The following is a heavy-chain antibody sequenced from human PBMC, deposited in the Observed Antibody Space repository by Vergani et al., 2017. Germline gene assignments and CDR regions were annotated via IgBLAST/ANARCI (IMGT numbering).Heavy chain of an antibody. CDR3: ATKSCGTPGWQIDYFRE. CDR2: ISYDGTQK. D-gene: IGHD2-15*01. Sequence: QVHLVESGGGVVQPGRSLRLSCVVSGFTSSYYSMHWVRQAPGKGLEWVAVISYDGTQKYYADSVKGRFTISRDNSKSTLYLQMNSLRTEDTAVYYCATKSCGTPGWQIDYFREWGQGTLVTVSS. V-gene: IGHV3-30*03. CDR1: GFTSSYYS. J-gene: IGHJ1*01.